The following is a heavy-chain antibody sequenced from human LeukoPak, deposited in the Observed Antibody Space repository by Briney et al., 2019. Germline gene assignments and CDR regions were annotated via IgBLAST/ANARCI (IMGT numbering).Heavy chain of an antibody. CDR1: GGSISSSDYY. D-gene: IGHD6-13*01. Sequence: PSETLSLTCTVSGGSISSSDYYWSWIRQPPGKGLEWIGYIYYSGSTYYNPSLKSRVTISVDTSKNQFSLKLSSVTAADTAVYYCARVGNIAAAGPDYWGQGTLVTVSS. CDR2: IYYSGST. V-gene: IGHV4-30-4*01. CDR3: ARVGNIAAAGPDY. J-gene: IGHJ4*02.